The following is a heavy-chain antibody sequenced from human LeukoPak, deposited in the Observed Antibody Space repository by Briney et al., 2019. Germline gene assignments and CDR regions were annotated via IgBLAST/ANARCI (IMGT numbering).Heavy chain of an antibody. CDR2: IIPIFGTA. D-gene: IGHD2-2*01. J-gene: IGHJ6*02. Sequence: SVKVSCKASGGTFSSYAISWVRQAPGQGLEWMGGIIPIFGTANYAQKFQGRVTITADESTSTAYVELSSLRSEDTAVYYCASGSRYCSSTSCYRKAYYYYGMDVWGQGTTVTVSS. CDR3: ASGSRYCSSTSCYRKAYYYYGMDV. CDR1: GGTFSSYA. V-gene: IGHV1-69*13.